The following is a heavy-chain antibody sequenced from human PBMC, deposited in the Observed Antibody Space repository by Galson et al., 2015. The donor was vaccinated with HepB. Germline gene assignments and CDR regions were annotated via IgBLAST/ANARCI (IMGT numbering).Heavy chain of an antibody. V-gene: IGHV1-69*13. CDR2: IIPSFGIA. D-gene: IGHD3-16*02. CDR1: GGTFSSYA. Sequence: SVKVSCKASGGTFSSYAMTWVRQAPGRGLEWVGGIIPSFGIANYAQKFQGRVTISAEESRSTAYMELSSLRFEDTAVYYCARGPVSPIVNAIDIWGQLTMVIVP. J-gene: IGHJ3*02. CDR3: ARGPVSPIVNAIDI.